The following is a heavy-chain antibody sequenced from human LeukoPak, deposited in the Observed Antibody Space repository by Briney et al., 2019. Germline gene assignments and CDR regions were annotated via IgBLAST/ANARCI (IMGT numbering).Heavy chain of an antibody. CDR3: ARARITIFGVVIMAYFGY. D-gene: IGHD3-3*01. J-gene: IGHJ4*02. V-gene: IGHV3-7*01. CDR1: GFTFSSYW. Sequence: GGSLRLSCAASGFTFSSYWMSWVRQAPGKGLEWVANIKQDGSEKYYVDSVKGRFTISRDNAKNSLYLQMNSLRAEDTAVYYCARARITIFGVVIMAYFGYWGQGTLVTVSS. CDR2: IKQDGSEK.